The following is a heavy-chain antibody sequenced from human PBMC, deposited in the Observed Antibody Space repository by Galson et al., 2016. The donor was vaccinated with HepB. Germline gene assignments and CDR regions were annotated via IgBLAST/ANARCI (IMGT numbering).Heavy chain of an antibody. CDR3: ARVMDTVYYAFDY. V-gene: IGHV4-4*07. CDR1: GGSIRGYY. CDR2: IYSSGST. D-gene: IGHD3-9*01. Sequence: SETLSLTCSVSGGSIRGYYWSWIRQPAGKGLEWIGRIYSSGSTQYSPSLKSRVTMSLDTSKNQISLKLSSVTAADTAVYYCARVMDTVYYAFDYWGQGTLVAVSS. J-gene: IGHJ4*02.